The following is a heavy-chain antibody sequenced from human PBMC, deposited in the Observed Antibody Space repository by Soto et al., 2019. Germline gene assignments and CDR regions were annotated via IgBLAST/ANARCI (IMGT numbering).Heavy chain of an antibody. CDR1: GYTFTSYG. CDR3: ARDGASDTMVRDYYYYGMDV. CDR2: ISAYNGNT. V-gene: IGHV1-18*01. J-gene: IGHJ6*02. Sequence: QVQLVQSGAEVKKPGASVKVSCKASGYTFTSYGISWVRQAPGQGLEWMGWISAYNGNTNYAQKLQGRVTMTTDTSTSTAYMELRSLRSDDTAVYYCARDGASDTMVRDYYYYGMDVWGQGTTVIVSS. D-gene: IGHD3-10*01.